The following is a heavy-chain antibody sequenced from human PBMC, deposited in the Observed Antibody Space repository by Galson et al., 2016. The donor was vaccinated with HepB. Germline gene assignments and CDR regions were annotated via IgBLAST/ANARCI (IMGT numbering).Heavy chain of an antibody. D-gene: IGHD3-10*01. CDR2: IYSGGTT. CDR1: GFTFSGYN. Sequence: SLRLSCAASGFTFSGYNMDWVRQAPGKGLEWVSVIYSGGTTYYADSVKGRFTISRDNSKNTVYLQMNSLRAEDTAVYYCASSVRGSGSPPGGYWGQGTLVTVSS. CDR3: ASSVRGSGSPPGGY. J-gene: IGHJ4*02. V-gene: IGHV3-66*01.